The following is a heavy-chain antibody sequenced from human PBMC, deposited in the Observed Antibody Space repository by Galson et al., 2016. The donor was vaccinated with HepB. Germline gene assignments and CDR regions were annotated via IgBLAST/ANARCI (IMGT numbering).Heavy chain of an antibody. D-gene: IGHD2-21*02. CDR3: ARDYRHCGADPM. Sequence: SLRLSCAASGFAFNTYWMSWARRAPGKGLEWVANIKQDASEKYYVDSVKGRFTISRDNAKNSLYLQMNSLTADDTAVYYCARDYRHCGADPMGAQGTLVTVSS. J-gene: IGHJ4*02. CDR1: GFAFNTYW. CDR2: IKQDASEK. V-gene: IGHV3-7*01.